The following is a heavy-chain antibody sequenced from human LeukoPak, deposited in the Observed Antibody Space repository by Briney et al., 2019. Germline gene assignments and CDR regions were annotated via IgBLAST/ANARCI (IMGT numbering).Heavy chain of an antibody. V-gene: IGHV1-3*01. CDR1: GYTFTSYA. Sequence: VSVKVSCKASGYTFTSYAIHWVRQAPGQRLEWMGWISAGNGNTKYSQSFQGRVTFISNTSATTAFMELSSLRSDDTAVYYCARVGRDYYDSSGLKNWGQGTLVTVSS. J-gene: IGHJ4*02. CDR2: ISAGNGNT. D-gene: IGHD3-22*01. CDR3: ARVGRDYYDSSGLKN.